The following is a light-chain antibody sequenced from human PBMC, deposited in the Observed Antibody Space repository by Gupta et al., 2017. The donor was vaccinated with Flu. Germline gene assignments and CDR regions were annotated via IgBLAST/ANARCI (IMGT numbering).Light chain of an antibody. CDR2: IAS. CDR3: QQNYSTPS. Sequence: DIQMTQSPSSLSASVGDRVTITCRASQRIGKYLNWYQKKPGKPPNLLIYIASSLQTGVTSRFSGSGEGKDFTLTSSRRQHEDCANYYGQQNYSTPSFGHGTKVDIK. J-gene: IGKJ3*01. CDR1: QRIGKY. V-gene: IGKV1-39*01.